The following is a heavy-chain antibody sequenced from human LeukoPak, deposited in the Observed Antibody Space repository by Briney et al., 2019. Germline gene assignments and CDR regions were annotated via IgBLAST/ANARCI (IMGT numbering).Heavy chain of an antibody. D-gene: IGHD3-10*01. Sequence: GGSLRLSCAASGSTFSSYGMHWVRQAPGKGLEWVAVIWYDGSNKYYADSVKGRFTISRDNSKNTLYLQMNSLRAEDTAVYYCARDRRYYYGSGSYPGNYGMDVWGKGTTVTVSS. V-gene: IGHV3-33*01. CDR3: ARDRRYYYGSGSYPGNYGMDV. CDR2: IWYDGSNK. CDR1: GSTFSSYG. J-gene: IGHJ6*04.